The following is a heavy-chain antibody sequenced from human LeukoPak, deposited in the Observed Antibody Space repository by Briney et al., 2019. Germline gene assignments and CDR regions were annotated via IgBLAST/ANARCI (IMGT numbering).Heavy chain of an antibody. J-gene: IGHJ4*02. D-gene: IGHD6-19*01. CDR1: GDSVSRDSIA. V-gene: IGHV6-1*01. Sequence: SQTLSLTCAISGDSVSRDSIAWNWIRQSPSRGLEWLGRAYYKSAWYNDYAVSVKGRIIINPDTSKNQFSLELNSVTPEDTAVYYCARGTGWPQFDYWGQGTLVTVSS. CDR3: ARGTGWPQFDY. CDR2: AYYKSAWYN.